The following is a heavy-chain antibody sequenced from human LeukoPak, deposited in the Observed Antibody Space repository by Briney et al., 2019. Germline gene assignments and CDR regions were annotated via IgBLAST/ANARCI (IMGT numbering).Heavy chain of an antibody. CDR1: GFNFDDYG. Sequence: GGSLRLSCAASGFNFDDYGVTWVRQAPGRGLEWVSGVNWSGSSTNYADSVKGRFTISRDSATNSLYLQMNSLRAEDTALYYCARAHNYEGRDYYYAFSDYWGQGTLVTVSS. J-gene: IGHJ4*02. D-gene: IGHD3-22*01. CDR2: VNWSGSST. V-gene: IGHV3-20*04. CDR3: ARAHNYEGRDYYYAFSDY.